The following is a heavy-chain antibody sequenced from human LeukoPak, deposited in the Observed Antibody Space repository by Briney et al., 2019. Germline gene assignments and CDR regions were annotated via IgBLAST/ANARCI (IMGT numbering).Heavy chain of an antibody. CDR1: GGSISSYY. CDR2: IYYSGST. CDR3: ARGYDYGDPTFDY. V-gene: IGHV4-59*01. Sequence: ASETLSLTCTVSGGSISSYYWSWIRQPPGKGLEWIGYIYYSGSTNYNPSLQSRVTISVDTSKNQFSLKLSSVTAADTAVYYCARGYDYGDPTFDYWGQGTLVTVSS. D-gene: IGHD4-17*01. J-gene: IGHJ4*02.